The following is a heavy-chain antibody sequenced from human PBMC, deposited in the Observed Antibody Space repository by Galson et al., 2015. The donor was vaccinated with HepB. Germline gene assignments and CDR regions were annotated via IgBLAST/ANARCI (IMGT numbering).Heavy chain of an antibody. CDR1: GFTFSSYG. J-gene: IGHJ6*02. Sequence: SLRLSCAASGFTFSSYGMHWVRQAPGKGLEWVAVIWYDGSNKYYADSVKGRFTISRDNSKNTLYLQMNSLRAEDTAVYYCARDQGRAAAGHYYYYGMDVWGQGTTVTVSS. D-gene: IGHD6-13*01. V-gene: IGHV3-33*01. CDR2: IWYDGSNK. CDR3: ARDQGRAAAGHYYYYGMDV.